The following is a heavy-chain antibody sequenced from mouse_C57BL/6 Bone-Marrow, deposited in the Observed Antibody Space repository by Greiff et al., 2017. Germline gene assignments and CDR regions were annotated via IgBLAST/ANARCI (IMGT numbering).Heavy chain of an antibody. J-gene: IGHJ4*01. CDR2: IDPETGGT. Sequence: QVQLQQSGAELVRPGASVTLSCKASGYTFTDYEMHWVKQTPVHGLEWIGAIDPETGGTAYNQKFKGKAILTADKSSSTAYMELRSLTSEDSAVYYCTREGKLLYAVDYWGQGTSVTVSS. CDR3: TREGKLLYAVDY. V-gene: IGHV1-15*01. CDR1: GYTFTDYE.